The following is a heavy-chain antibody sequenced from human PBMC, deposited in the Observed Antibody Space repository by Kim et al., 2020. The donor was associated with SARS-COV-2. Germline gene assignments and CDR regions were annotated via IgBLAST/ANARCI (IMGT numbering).Heavy chain of an antibody. CDR3: ARGLFNYDFWSGYQYNWFDP. CDR2: INPSGGST. V-gene: IGHV1-46*01. J-gene: IGHJ5*02. D-gene: IGHD3-3*01. Sequence: ASVKVSCKASGYTFTSYYMHWVRQAPGQGLEWMGIINPSGGSTSYAQKFQGRVTMTRDTSTSTVYMELSSLRSEDTAVYYCARGLFNYDFWSGYQYNWFDPWGQGTLVTVSS. CDR1: GYTFTSYY.